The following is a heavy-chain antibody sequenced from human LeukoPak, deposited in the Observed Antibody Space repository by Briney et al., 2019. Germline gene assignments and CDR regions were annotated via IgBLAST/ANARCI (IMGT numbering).Heavy chain of an antibody. J-gene: IGHJ4*02. CDR3: ARAGGDGYNDFDY. V-gene: IGHV3-64*01. CDR1: GFTFSSYA. D-gene: IGHD5-24*01. Sequence: GGSLRLSCAASGFTFSSYAMHWVRQAPGKGLEYVSAISSNGGSTYYANSVKGRFTISRDNSKNTLYLQMGSLRAEDMAVYYCARAGGDGYNDFDYWGQGTLVTVSS. CDR2: ISSNGGST.